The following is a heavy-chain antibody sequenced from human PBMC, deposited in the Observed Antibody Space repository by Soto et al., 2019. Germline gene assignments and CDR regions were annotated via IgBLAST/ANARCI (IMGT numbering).Heavy chain of an antibody. V-gene: IGHV4-31*03. D-gene: IGHD3-10*01. J-gene: IGHJ4*02. CDR3: ATHRTYYYGSGSYPFDY. CDR1: GGSISSGGYY. CDR2: IYYSGST. Sequence: QVQLQESGPGLVKPSQTLSLTCTVSGGSISSGGYYWSWIRQHPGKGLEWIGYIYYSGSTYYNPSLKSRVTISVDTSKNQSSLKLSSVTAADTAVYYCATHRTYYYGSGSYPFDYWGQGTLVTVSS.